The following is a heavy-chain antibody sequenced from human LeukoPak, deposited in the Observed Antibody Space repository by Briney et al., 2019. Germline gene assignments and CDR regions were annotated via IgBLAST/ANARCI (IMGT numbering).Heavy chain of an antibody. CDR3: ARDRGKQLVLHLDY. CDR1: GFTFSSYS. V-gene: IGHV3-48*01. J-gene: IGHJ4*02. CDR2: ISSSSSTI. D-gene: IGHD6-13*01. Sequence: GGSLRLSCAASGFTFSSYSMNWVCQAPGKGLEWVSYISSSSSTIYYADSVKGRFTISRDNAKNSLYLQMNSLRAEDTAVYYCARDRGKQLVLHLDYWGQGTLVTVSS.